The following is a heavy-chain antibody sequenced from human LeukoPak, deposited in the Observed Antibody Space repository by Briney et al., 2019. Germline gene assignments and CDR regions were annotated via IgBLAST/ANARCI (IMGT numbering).Heavy chain of an antibody. CDR3: ARVRAARPGYYYYMDV. CDR2: IYTSGST. CDR1: GGSISSYY. V-gene: IGHV4-4*07. D-gene: IGHD6-6*01. J-gene: IGHJ6*03. Sequence: SETLSLTCTVSGGSISSYYWSWIRQPAGKGLEWIGRIYTSGSTNYNPSLKSRVTMSVDTSKNQFSLKLSSVTAADTAVYYCARVRAARPGYYYYMDVWGKGTTVTVSS.